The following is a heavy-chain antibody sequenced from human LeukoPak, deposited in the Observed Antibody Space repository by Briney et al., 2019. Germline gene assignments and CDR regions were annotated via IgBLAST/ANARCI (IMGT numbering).Heavy chain of an antibody. CDR2: INPNSGGT. D-gene: IGHD5-12*01. J-gene: IGHJ4*02. CDR1: GYIFTGYY. CDR3: ARDQGIYNHRIIDS. Sequence: GASVKVSCKASGYIFTGYYMHWVRQAPGQGLEWMGWINPNSGGTNYAQKLQGRVTVTIDTSTSTAYMELRSLRSDDTAVYYCARDQGIYNHRIIDSWGQGTLVTVSS. V-gene: IGHV1-2*02.